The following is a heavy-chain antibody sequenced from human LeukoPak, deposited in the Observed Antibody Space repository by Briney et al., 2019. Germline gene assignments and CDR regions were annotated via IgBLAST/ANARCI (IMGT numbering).Heavy chain of an antibody. J-gene: IGHJ6*02. D-gene: IGHD6-13*01. Sequence: PGGSLRLSCAASGFTLSDYYLTWIRQAPGKGLEWVSYITSRGSTTYHADSANARFTISREKGKNSLYMKMNSLRAEDTAVYYCARWLRGIADEDGVNVWGQGTTVTVSS. V-gene: IGHV3-11*01. CDR3: ARWLRGIADEDGVNV. CDR2: ITSRGSTT. CDR1: GFTLSDYY.